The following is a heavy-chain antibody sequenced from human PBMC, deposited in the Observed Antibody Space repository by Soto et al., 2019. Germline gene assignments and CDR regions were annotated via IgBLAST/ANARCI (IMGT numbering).Heavy chain of an antibody. CDR2: IYWDDDE. CDR1: GFSLTTSGAG. V-gene: IGHV2-5*02. CDR3: AHRVLRTVFGLVTTTAIYFDF. J-gene: IGHJ4*02. D-gene: IGHD3-3*01. Sequence: QITLNESGPTQVKPRQTLTLTCTFSGFSLTTSGAGVGWIRQSPGKAPEWLALIYWDDDERYSPSLKSRLTITKDTSKNQVVLTMADLDPADTATYYCAHRVLRTVFGLVTTTAIYFDFWGQGTPVAVAS.